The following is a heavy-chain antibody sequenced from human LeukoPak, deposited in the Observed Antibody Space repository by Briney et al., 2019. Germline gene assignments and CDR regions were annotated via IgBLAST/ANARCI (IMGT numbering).Heavy chain of an antibody. CDR1: DYSISSYYY. V-gene: IGHV4-38-2*02. D-gene: IGHD3-22*01. CDR3: AGGPPNGHDDTTDYYVPACLDF. CDR2: VEHTGST. Sequence: SETLSLTCTLSDYSISSYYYWGWIRQPPGKGLEWIGSVEHTGSTYYNPSLKSRVTISLDASKTHFSLKLHSVTPADTAVYYCAGGPPNGHDDTTDYYVPACLDFWGQGTLVTVSS. J-gene: IGHJ4*02.